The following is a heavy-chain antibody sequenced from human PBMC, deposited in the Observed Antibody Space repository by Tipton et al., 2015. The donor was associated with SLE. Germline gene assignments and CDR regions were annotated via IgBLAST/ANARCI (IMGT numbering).Heavy chain of an antibody. Sequence: TLSLTCTVSGDSITSITRTNWWSWVRQPPGKGLEWIGEIFHSGSTNYRPSPKSRVIISVDKSKNQFSLKLNSVTAADTAVYYCARSTDQNWFDPWGQGTLVTVSS. CDR1: GDSITSITRTNW. V-gene: IGHV4-4*02. D-gene: IGHD2-2*01. J-gene: IGHJ5*02. CDR2: IFHSGST. CDR3: ARSTDQNWFDP.